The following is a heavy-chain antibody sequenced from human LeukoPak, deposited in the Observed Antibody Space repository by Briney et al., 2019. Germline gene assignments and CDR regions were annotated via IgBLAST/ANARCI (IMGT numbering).Heavy chain of an antibody. J-gene: IGHJ6*03. D-gene: IGHD3-3*01. V-gene: IGHV3-15*01. CDR3: TTGGRYYDFWSGYPTLYYYYMDV. Sequence: PGGSLRLSCAASGFTFGNAWMSWVRQAPGKGLEWVGRIKSKTDGGTTDYAAPVKGRFTISRDDSKNTLYLQMNSLKTEDTAVYYCTTGGRYYDFWSGYPTLYYYYMDVWGKGTTVTVSS. CDR2: IKSKTDGGTT. CDR1: GFTFGNAW.